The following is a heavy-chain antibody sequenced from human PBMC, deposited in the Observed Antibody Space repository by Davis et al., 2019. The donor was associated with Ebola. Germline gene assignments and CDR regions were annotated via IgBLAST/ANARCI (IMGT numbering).Heavy chain of an antibody. D-gene: IGHD5-24*01. V-gene: IGHV3-23*01. CDR1: GFIFGSFA. J-gene: IGHJ4*02. CDR2: CSGYYEES. Sequence: GESLKISCAASGFIFGSFAMNWVRQAPGKGPEWISGCSGYYEESFYADSVKGRFTISRDKSKNRVYLQMDNLRADDTAVYYCAKRTKNGYNSPIDHWGQGTLVTVSS. CDR3: AKRTKNGYNSPIDH.